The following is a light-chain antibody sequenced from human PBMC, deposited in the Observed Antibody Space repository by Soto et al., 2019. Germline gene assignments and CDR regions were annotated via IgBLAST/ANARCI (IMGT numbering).Light chain of an antibody. J-gene: IGLJ1*01. CDR2: EVS. V-gene: IGLV2-14*01. CDR3: SSYTTSSTVYV. Sequence: QSALTQPASVSGSPGQSITISCTGTSSDVGGYNYVSWYQHHPGKAPKLMIYEVSNRPSGVSNRFSGSKSGNTASLTISGLQAEDEADYYCSSYTTSSTVYVFGTGTNVTVL. CDR1: SSDVGGYNY.